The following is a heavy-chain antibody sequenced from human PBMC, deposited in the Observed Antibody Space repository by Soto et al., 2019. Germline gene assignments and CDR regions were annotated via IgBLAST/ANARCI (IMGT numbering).Heavy chain of an antibody. Sequence: GGSLRLSCAASGFTFSSYSMNWVRQAPGKGLEWVAVIWYDGSNKYYADSVKGRFTISRDNPKNTLYLQMNSLRAEDTAVYYCARDRGRASIFGVVIHPYYYYGMDVSGQRTTVTVS. CDR1: GFTFSSYS. CDR3: ARDRGRASIFGVVIHPYYYYGMDV. CDR2: IWYDGSNK. V-gene: IGHV3-33*08. J-gene: IGHJ6*02. D-gene: IGHD3-3*01.